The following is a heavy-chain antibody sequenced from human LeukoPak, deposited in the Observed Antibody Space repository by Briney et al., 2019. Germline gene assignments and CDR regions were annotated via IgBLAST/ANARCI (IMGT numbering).Heavy chain of an antibody. Sequence: GGSLRLSCAASGFTFSSYAMSWVRQAPGKGLEWVSAISGSGGSTHYADSVKGRFTISRDNSKNTPYLQMDSLGAEDTAVYYCAKDDYGSGSYDYWGQGTLDTVSS. J-gene: IGHJ4*02. V-gene: IGHV3-23*01. CDR1: GFTFSSYA. CDR3: AKDDYGSGSYDY. CDR2: ISGSGGST. D-gene: IGHD3-10*01.